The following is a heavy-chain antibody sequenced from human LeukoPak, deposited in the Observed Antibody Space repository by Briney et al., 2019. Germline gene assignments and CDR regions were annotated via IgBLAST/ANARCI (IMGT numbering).Heavy chain of an antibody. J-gene: IGHJ4*02. Sequence: ASVKVSCKASGYTFTGYYMHWVRQAPGQGLEWMGWINPNSGGTDYAQKFQGRVTMTRDTSISTAYMELSRLRSDDTAVYYCARDMRTGTTTGIGYWGQGTLVTVSS. V-gene: IGHV1-2*02. CDR2: INPNSGGT. CDR3: ARDMRTGTTTGIGY. CDR1: GYTFTGYY. D-gene: IGHD1-1*01.